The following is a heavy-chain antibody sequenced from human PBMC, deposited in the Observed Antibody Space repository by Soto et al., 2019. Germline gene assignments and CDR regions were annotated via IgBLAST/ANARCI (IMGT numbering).Heavy chain of an antibody. Sequence: GGSLRLSCATSGFTFSHYWMYWVRQVPGKGLVWVSRINNDGGSTTYADSVKGRFTISRDNAKNTLYLQMNSLRAEDTGVYYCVRDRQPDGIWTFDFWGRGAQVTVS. D-gene: IGHD2-15*01. J-gene: IGHJ4*02. CDR3: VRDRQPDGIWTFDF. CDR1: GFTFSHYW. CDR2: INNDGGST. V-gene: IGHV3-74*03.